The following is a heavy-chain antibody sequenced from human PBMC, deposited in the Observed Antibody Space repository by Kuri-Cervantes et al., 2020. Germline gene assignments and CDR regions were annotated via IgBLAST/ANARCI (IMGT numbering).Heavy chain of an antibody. J-gene: IGHJ5*02. Sequence: SETLSLTCTVSGGSVSSGSYYWSWIRQPPGKGLEWIGYIYYSGITDYNPSLQSRVTISIDTSKNQFFLKVKSVTAADTAVYYCARTPIVYGSGTPFDPWGQGTLVTVSS. V-gene: IGHV4-61*01. CDR3: ARTPIVYGSGTPFDP. CDR1: GGSVSSGSYY. D-gene: IGHD3-10*01. CDR2: IYYSGIT.